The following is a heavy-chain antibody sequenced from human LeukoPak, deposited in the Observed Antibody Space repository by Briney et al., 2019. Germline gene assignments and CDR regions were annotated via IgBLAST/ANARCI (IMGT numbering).Heavy chain of an antibody. CDR3: TRAAVAGGPFDY. V-gene: IGHV3-48*03. D-gene: IGHD6-19*01. CDR1: GFTFSSYE. CDR2: ISSSGITK. Sequence: PGGSLRLSCAASGFTFSSYETNWVRQAPGKGLEWVSYISSSGITKYYADSGKGRFTISRDNAKNSLYLQMNSLRAEDMAIYYCTRAAVAGGPFDYWGQGTLVTVSS. J-gene: IGHJ4*02.